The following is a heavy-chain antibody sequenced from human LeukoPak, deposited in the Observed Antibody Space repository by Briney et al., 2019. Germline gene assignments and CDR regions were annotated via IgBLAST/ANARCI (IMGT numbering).Heavy chain of an antibody. Sequence: PGGSLRLSCAASGFTVSSNHMSWVRQAPGKGLEWVSVIYSGGSTYYADSVKGRFTISRDNSKNTLYLQMNSLRAEDTALYYCAKEPASGSCFDYWGQGTLVTVSS. J-gene: IGHJ4*02. CDR1: GFTVSSNH. V-gene: IGHV3-66*01. CDR2: IYSGGST. D-gene: IGHD3-10*01. CDR3: AKEPASGSCFDY.